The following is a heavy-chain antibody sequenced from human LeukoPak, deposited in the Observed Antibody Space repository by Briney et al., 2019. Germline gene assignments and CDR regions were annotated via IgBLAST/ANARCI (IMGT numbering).Heavy chain of an antibody. CDR2: IYHSGST. D-gene: IGHD2-8*01. J-gene: IGHJ4*02. CDR3: ARHNRGTHGSFDY. CDR1: GYSISSGYY. V-gene: IGHV4-38-2*01. Sequence: SGTLSLTCAVSGYSISSGYYWGWIRQPPGKGLEWIGSIYHSGSTYYNPSLKSRVTISVDTSKNQFSLKLSSVTAADTAVYYCARHNRGTHGSFDYWGQGTLVTVSS.